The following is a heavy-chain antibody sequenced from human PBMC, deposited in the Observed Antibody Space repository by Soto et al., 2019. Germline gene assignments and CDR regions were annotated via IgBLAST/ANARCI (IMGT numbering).Heavy chain of an antibody. Sequence: SETLSLTCTVSGCSISSYYWSWIRQPPGKGLEWIGYIYYSGSTNYNPSLKSRVTISVDTSKNQFSLKLSSVTAADTAVYYCGRVAGYNYHFDYWGQGTLVTVSS. CDR1: GCSISSYY. D-gene: IGHD5-12*01. V-gene: IGHV4-59*01. CDR3: GRVAGYNYHFDY. CDR2: IYYSGST. J-gene: IGHJ4*02.